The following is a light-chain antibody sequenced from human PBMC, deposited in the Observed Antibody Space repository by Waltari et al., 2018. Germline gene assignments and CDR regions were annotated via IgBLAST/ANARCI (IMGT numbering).Light chain of an antibody. Sequence: QSVLTQPASASGAPGQRVTISCSGSATNLGREYVYWYRQLPGTAPKLLTYMNDQAPSGGPDRFYGSQSGTAAALASRWLRSEDEADYYCAAWDDSLSGRVMIGGGTKLTVL. CDR2: MND. V-gene: IGLV1-47*01. CDR1: ATNLGREY. CDR3: AAWDDSLSGRVM. J-gene: IGLJ2*01.